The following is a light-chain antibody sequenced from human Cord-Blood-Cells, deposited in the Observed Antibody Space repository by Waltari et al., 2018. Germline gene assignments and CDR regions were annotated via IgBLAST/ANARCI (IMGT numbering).Light chain of an antibody. J-gene: IGLJ3*02. CDR3: AAWDYSLNGWV. CDR1: SPNIGRNT. CDR2: SNN. V-gene: IGLV1-44*01. Sequence: QSVLTQPPSASGTPGPRVTISCSGSSPNIGRNTVNWYQQLPGTAPKLLIHSNNHRPSGVPHRFSVAKSGTSTSLAISGLQSEDEADYYCAAWDYSLNGWVFGGGTKLTVL.